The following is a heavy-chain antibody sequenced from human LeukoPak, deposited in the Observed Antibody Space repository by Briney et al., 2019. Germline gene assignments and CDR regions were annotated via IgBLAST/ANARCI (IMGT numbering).Heavy chain of an antibody. CDR3: ARDLGYCSSTSCSVYFDY. J-gene: IGHJ4*02. V-gene: IGHV1-2*02. Sequence: ASVTVSCKASGYTFTGYYMHWVRQAPGQGLEWMGWINPDSGGTNYAQKFQGRVTMTRDTSISTAYMELSRLRSDDTAVYYCARDLGYCSSTSCSVYFDYWGQGTLVTVSS. CDR2: INPDSGGT. D-gene: IGHD2-2*01. CDR1: GYTFTGYY.